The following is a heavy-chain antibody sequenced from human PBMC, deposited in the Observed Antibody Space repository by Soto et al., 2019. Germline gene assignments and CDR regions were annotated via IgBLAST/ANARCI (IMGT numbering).Heavy chain of an antibody. CDR1: GFTVSSNY. CDR2: IYSGGST. D-gene: IGHD3-10*01. J-gene: IGHJ6*02. CDR3: AREGARGVRGVYYYYYGMDV. V-gene: IGHV3-53*01. Sequence: LRLSCAASGFTVSSNYMSWVRHAPVNGLEWVSVIYSGGSTYYADSVKGRFTISRDNSKNTLYLQMNSLRAEDTAVYYCAREGARGVRGVYYYYYGMDVWGQGTTVTVSS.